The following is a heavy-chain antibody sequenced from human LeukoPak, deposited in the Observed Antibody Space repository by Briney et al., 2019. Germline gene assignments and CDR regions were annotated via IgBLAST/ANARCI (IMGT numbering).Heavy chain of an antibody. V-gene: IGHV1-18*01. CDR1: GYTFTSYG. CDR3: ATGYDFWSGYPSY. CDR2: ISAYNGNT. D-gene: IGHD3-3*01. J-gene: IGHJ4*02. Sequence: VASVKVSCKASGYTFTSYGISWVRQAPGQGLEWMGWISAYNGNTNYAQKLQGRVTMTTDTSTDTAYMELSSLRSEDTAVHYCATGYDFWSGYPSYWGQGTLVTVSS.